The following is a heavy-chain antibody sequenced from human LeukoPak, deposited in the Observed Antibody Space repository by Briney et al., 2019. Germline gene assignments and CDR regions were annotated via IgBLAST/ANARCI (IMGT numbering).Heavy chain of an antibody. D-gene: IGHD3-3*01. Sequence: GGSLRLSCAASGFTFSSYWMHWVRQAPGKGLVWVSRINSDGSSTSYADSVKGRFTISRDNAKNSLYLQMNSLRAEDTAVYYCARWGFYDFWSGYHAREYYFDYWGQGTLVTVSS. J-gene: IGHJ4*02. CDR3: ARWGFYDFWSGYHAREYYFDY. V-gene: IGHV3-74*01. CDR1: GFTFSSYW. CDR2: INSDGSST.